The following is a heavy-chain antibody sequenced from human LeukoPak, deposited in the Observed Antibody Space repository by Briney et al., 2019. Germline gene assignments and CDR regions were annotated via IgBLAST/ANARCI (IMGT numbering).Heavy chain of an antibody. V-gene: IGHV1-2*02. CDR2: MTPSGGT. Sequence: ASVKVSCKASGYTFTSYAMHWVRQAPGQGHEWMGWMTPSGGTNYPQKFQGRVAITRDTSITTAYMDLSRLTSDDTAVYYCARDRYGDGFAHFDYWGQGALVTVSS. CDR3: ARDRYGDGFAHFDY. D-gene: IGHD5-24*01. CDR1: GYTFTSYA. J-gene: IGHJ4*02.